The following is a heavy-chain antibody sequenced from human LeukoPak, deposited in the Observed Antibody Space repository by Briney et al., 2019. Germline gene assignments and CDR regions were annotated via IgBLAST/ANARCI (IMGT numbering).Heavy chain of an antibody. J-gene: IGHJ5*02. CDR3: ARQDSSSPFDP. V-gene: IGHV4-34*01. CDR1: GASFSGYS. D-gene: IGHD6-13*01. Sequence: SETLPLTCAVYGASFSGYSWSWIRQPPGKGLEWIGEINHSGSTNYNPSLKSRVTISVDTSKNQFSLKLSSVTAADTAVYYCARQDSSSPFDPWGQGTLVTVSS. CDR2: INHSGST.